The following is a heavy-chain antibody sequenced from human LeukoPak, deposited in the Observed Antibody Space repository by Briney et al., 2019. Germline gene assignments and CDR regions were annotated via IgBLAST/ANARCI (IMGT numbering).Heavy chain of an antibody. CDR3: AQEGGA. J-gene: IGHJ5*02. D-gene: IGHD3-16*01. CDR1: GSTFSSYG. CDR2: ISYDGSNK. Sequence: QTGGSLRLSCAASGSTFSSYGMHWVRQAPGKGLEWVAVISYDGSNKYYADSVKGRFTISRDNSKNTVSLQMNSLRSDDTAVYYCAQEGGAWGQGTLVVVSS. V-gene: IGHV3-30*18.